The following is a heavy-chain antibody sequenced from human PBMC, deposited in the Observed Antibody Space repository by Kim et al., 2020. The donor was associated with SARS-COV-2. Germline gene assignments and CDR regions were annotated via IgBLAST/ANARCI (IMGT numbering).Heavy chain of an antibody. CDR1: GDSISSNSW. CDR3: ARGGNFGGLGLGFDY. CDR2: IFHTETT. D-gene: IGHD2-15*01. J-gene: IGHJ4*02. V-gene: IGHV4-4*02. Sequence: SETLSLTCAVSGDSISSNSWWTWVRQSPEKGLEWIGEIFHTETTNYSPSLSSRVTMSVDKSKNGFSLKVTSLTAADTAIYYCARGGNFGGLGLGFDYWGQGTLVTVS.